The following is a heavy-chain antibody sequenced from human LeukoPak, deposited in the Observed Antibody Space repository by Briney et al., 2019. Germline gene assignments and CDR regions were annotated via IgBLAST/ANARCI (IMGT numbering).Heavy chain of an antibody. CDR1: GYTFTGYY. J-gene: IGHJ4*02. D-gene: IGHD5-24*01. CDR2: INPNSGGT. Sequence: GASVKVSCKASGYTFTGYYMHWVRQAPGQGLEWMGWINPNSGGTNYAQQFQGRVTLTRDTSISTAYMELTGLTSDDTAVYFCAREGDGYNYDYFDYWGQGTLVTVSS. V-gene: IGHV1-2*02. CDR3: AREGDGYNYDYFDY.